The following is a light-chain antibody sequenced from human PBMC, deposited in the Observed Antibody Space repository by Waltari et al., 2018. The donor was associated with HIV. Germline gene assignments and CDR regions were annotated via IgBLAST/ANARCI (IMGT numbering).Light chain of an antibody. J-gene: IGLJ2*01. V-gene: IGLV2-14*01. CDR2: EVD. Sequence: SDLTQPASVSGFLGQSITISCTGGDSDFGLYNFISWYQQQPGKVPKCLLYEVDTRASGIPGRFSGSKSGNTASLTITGLQIEDEGLYYCASYTADDTVLFGGGTTVTVL. CDR1: DSDFGLYNF. CDR3: ASYTADDTVL.